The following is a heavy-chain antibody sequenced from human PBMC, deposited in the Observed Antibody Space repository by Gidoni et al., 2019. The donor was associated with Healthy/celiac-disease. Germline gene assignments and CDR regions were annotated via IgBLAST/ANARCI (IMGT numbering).Heavy chain of an antibody. CDR1: GFTSSSYS. J-gene: IGHJ4*02. CDR3: ARDPARIPLAYCGGDCYLFDY. V-gene: IGHV3-21*01. CDR2: ISSSSSYI. D-gene: IGHD2-21*02. Sequence: EVQLVVSGGGLLKPGGSLRLSCAASGFTSSSYSLYCVRQAPGKGLEWVSSISSSSSYIYYADSVKGRLTSSRDNAKNSLYLQMNSLRAEDTAVYYCARDPARIPLAYCGGDCYLFDYWGQGTLVTVSS.